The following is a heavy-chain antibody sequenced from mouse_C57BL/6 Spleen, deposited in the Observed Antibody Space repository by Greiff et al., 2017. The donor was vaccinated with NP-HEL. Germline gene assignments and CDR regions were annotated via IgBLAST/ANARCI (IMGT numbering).Heavy chain of an antibody. V-gene: IGHV1-55*01. CDR1: GYTFTSYW. Sequence: VQLQQSGAELVKPGASVKMSCKASGYTFTSYWITWVKQRPGQGLEWIGDIYPGSGSTNYNEKFKSKATLTVDTSSSTAYMQLSSLTSEDSAVYYCARSDDGYCLGYWGQGTTLTVSS. D-gene: IGHD2-3*01. CDR3: ARSDDGYCLGY. J-gene: IGHJ2*01. CDR2: IYPGSGST.